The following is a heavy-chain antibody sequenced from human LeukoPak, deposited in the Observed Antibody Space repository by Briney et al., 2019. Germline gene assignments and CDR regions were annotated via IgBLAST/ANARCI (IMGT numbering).Heavy chain of an antibody. V-gene: IGHV3-30*03. CDR3: ARSGNPNYYFYYMDV. CDR2: ISYDGSNK. Sequence: GGSLRLSCAASGFTFSSYGMHWVRQAPGKGLEWVAVISYDGSNKYYADSVKGRFTISRDNSKNTLYLQMNSLRAEDTALYHCARSGNPNYYFYYMDVWGKGTTVTISS. J-gene: IGHJ6*03. D-gene: IGHD1-26*01. CDR1: GFTFSSYG.